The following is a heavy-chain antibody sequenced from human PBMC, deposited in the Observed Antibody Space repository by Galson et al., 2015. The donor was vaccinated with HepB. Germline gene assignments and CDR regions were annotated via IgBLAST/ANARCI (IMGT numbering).Heavy chain of an antibody. CDR3: ARGLSIDP. Sequence: SLRLCCAASGFTFNNHAMSWVRQAPGKGLEWVAVINGRGHQTQYADSVRGRVIHSRDNSKSTVYLQMNSLRAGDTAEYHCARGLSIDPWGQGTRVTVSS. J-gene: IGHJ5*02. CDR2: INGRGHQT. CDR1: GFTFNNHA. V-gene: IGHV3-23*01.